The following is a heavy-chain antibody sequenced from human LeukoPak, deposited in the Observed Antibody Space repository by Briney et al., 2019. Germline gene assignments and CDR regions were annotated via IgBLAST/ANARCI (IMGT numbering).Heavy chain of an antibody. J-gene: IGHJ5*02. CDR3: ARAWLRFDWFDP. D-gene: IGHD5-12*01. CDR2: IWYDGSNK. CDR1: GLTFSSYG. V-gene: IGHV3-33*01. Sequence: PGRSLRLSCAASGLTFSSYGMHWVRQAPGKGLEWVAVIWYDGSNKYYADSVKGRFTISRDNSKNTLYLQMNSLRADDTAVYYCARAWLRFDWFDPWGQGTLVTVSS.